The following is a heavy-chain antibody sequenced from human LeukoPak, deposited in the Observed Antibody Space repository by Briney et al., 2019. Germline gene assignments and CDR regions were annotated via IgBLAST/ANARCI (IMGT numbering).Heavy chain of an antibody. D-gene: IGHD6-13*01. CDR1: GYTFTGYY. J-gene: IGHJ6*03. CDR3: AREWVDSSWYSPPYYYYYMDV. CDR2: INPNSGGT. Sequence: ASVKVSCKASGYTFTGYYMHWVRQAPGQGLEWMGWINPNSGGTNYAQKFQGRVTMTRDTSISTAYMELSSLRSEDTAVYYCAREWVDSSWYSPPYYYYYMDVWGKGTTVTISS. V-gene: IGHV1-2*02.